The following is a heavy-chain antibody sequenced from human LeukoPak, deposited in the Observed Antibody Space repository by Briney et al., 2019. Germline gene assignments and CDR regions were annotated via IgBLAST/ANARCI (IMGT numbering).Heavy chain of an antibody. J-gene: IGHJ3*02. V-gene: IGHV4-4*07. Sequence: SETLSLTCTVSGGSISSYYWSWIRQPAGEGLEWIGRIYTSGSTNYNPSLKSRVTMSVDTSKNQFSLKLSSVTAADTAVYYCAREIVGATQGAFDIWGQGTMVTVSS. D-gene: IGHD1-26*01. CDR3: AREIVGATQGAFDI. CDR2: IYTSGST. CDR1: GGSISSYY.